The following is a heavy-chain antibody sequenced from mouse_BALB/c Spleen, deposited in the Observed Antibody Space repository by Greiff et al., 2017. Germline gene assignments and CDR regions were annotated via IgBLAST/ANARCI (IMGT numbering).Heavy chain of an antibody. CDR3: ARIYYGNYVFAY. V-gene: IGHV1-18*01. CDR2: INPNNGGT. Sequence: EVKLQQSGPELVKPGASVKIPCKASGYTFTDYNMDWVKQSHGKSLEWIGDINPNNGGTIYNQKFKGKATLTVDKSSSTAYMELRSLTSEDTAVYYCARIYYGNYVFAYWGQGTLVTVSA. J-gene: IGHJ3*01. D-gene: IGHD2-1*01. CDR1: GYTFTDYN.